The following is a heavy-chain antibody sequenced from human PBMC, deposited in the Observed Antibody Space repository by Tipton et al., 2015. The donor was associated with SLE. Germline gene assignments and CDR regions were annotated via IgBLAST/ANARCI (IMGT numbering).Heavy chain of an antibody. CDR1: GGSISSSSYY. D-gene: IGHD3-10*01. J-gene: IGHJ4*02. CDR2: IYYSGST. Sequence: TLSLTCTVSGGSISSSSYYWGWIRQPPGTGLEWIGSIYYSGSTYYNPSLKSRVTISVDTSKNQFSLKLSSVTAADTAVYYCARGRPLLWFGELLYHYWGQGTLVTVSS. CDR3: ARGRPLLWFGELLYHY. V-gene: IGHV4-39*07.